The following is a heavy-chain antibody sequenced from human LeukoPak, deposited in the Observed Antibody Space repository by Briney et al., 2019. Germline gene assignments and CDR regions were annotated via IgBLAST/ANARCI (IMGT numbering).Heavy chain of an antibody. CDR3: AGGEQQLVQVDY. CDR1: GGTFSSYA. V-gene: IGHV1-69*04. D-gene: IGHD6-13*01. Sequence: GASVKVSCKASGGTFSSYAISWVRQAPGQGLEWMGRIIPILGIANYAQKFQGRVTITADKSTSTAYMELSSLRSEDTAVYYCAGGEQQLVQVDYWGQGTLVTVSS. CDR2: IIPILGIA. J-gene: IGHJ4*02.